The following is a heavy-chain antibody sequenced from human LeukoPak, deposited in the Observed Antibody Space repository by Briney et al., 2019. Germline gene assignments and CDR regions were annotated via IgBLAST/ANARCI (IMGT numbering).Heavy chain of an antibody. CDR1: GFTFDDYA. D-gene: IGHD3-22*01. CDR3: ARDKSSGYYVKDY. J-gene: IGHJ4*02. Sequence: GGSLRPSCAASGFTFDDYAMHWVRQAPGKGLEWVSSISSSSSYIYYADSVKGRFTISRDNAKNSLYLQMNSLRAEDTAVYYCARDKSSGYYVKDYWGQGTLVTVSS. CDR2: ISSSSSYI. V-gene: IGHV3-21*01.